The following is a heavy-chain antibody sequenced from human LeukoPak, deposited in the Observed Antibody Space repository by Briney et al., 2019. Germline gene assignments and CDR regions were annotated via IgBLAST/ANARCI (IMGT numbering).Heavy chain of an antibody. J-gene: IGHJ4*02. CDR3: ARELGDGYNFYY. D-gene: IGHD5-24*01. CDR1: GGTFSSYA. V-gene: IGHV1-69*04. Sequence: SVKVSCKASGGTFSSYAISWVRQAPGQGLEWMGRIIPILGIANYAQKFQGRVTITADKSTSTAYMELSSLRSEDTAVYYCARELGDGYNFYYWGQGTLVTVSS. CDR2: IIPILGIA.